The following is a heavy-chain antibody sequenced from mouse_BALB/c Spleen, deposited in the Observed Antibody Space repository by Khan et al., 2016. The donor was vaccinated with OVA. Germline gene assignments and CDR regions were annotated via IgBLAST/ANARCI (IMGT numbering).Heavy chain of an antibody. CDR1: GYTFTAYA. Sequence: QVQLQQAGAELVRPGVSVKISCKGSGYTFTAYAMHWVKQSHAQSLEWIGVISTYYGDADYNQKFKVKATMTVDKSSSTAYMELARLTSEYSAVYYCARGSGNARFAYWGQGTLVTASA. CDR2: ISTYYGDA. D-gene: IGHD1-3*01. CDR3: ARGSGNARFAY. V-gene: IGHV1S137*01. J-gene: IGHJ3*01.